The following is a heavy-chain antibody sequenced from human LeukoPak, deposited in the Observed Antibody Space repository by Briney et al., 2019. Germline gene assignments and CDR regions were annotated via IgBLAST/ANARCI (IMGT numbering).Heavy chain of an antibody. CDR3: ARDHDYGDPSYYFYAMDV. D-gene: IGHD4-17*01. CDR1: GCPVSSTY. CDR2: VYTGGGT. Sequence: LGGSLRPSCAASGCPVSSTYMSGVRQAPGQGLEWGSVVYTGGGTSYTTTGTGRFIISRDNSKNTLYLQMNSLRAEDTAVYYCARDHDYGDPSYYFYAMDVWGQGTTVTVSS. J-gene: IGHJ6*02. V-gene: IGHV3-66*01.